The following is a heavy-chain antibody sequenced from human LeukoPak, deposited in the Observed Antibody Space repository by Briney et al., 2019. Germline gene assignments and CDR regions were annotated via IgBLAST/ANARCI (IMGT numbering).Heavy chain of an antibody. CDR1: GFTFSSYG. J-gene: IGHJ3*02. CDR2: IWYDGSNK. D-gene: IGHD3-22*01. V-gene: IGHV3-33*01. CDR3: ARDPSITMIVGDAFDI. Sequence: GRSLRLSCAASGFTFSSYGMHWVRQAPGKGLEWVAVIWYDGSNKYYADSVKGRFTISRDNSKNTLYLQMDSLRAEDTAVYYCARDPSITMIVGDAFDIWGQGTMVTVSS.